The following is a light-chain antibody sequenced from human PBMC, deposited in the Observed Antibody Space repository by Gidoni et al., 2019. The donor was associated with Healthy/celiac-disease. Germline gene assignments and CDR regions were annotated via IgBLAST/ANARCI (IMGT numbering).Light chain of an antibody. CDR1: QSVLSSSNNKNY. Sequence: DCVTTQSADSRAVSLGERATINCKSSQSVLSSSNNKNYLAWYQQKPGQPPKLLIYWASTRESGVPDRFSGSGSGTDFTLTISSLQAEDVAVYYCQQYYSTPLTFGGXTKVEIK. J-gene: IGKJ4*01. V-gene: IGKV4-1*01. CDR3: QQYYSTPLT. CDR2: WAS.